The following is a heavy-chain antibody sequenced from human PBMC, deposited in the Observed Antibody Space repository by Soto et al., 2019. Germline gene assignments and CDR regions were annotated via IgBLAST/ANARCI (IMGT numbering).Heavy chain of an antibody. CDR3: AKVGIAVAGPEG. D-gene: IGHD6-19*01. CDR1: GFTFDDYA. CDR2: ISWNSGSI. J-gene: IGHJ4*02. V-gene: IGHV3-9*01. Sequence: EVQLVESGGGLVQPGRSLRLSCAASGFTFDDYAMHWVRQAPGKGLDWVSGISWNSGSIGYADSVKGRFTISRDNAKNSLYLQMNSLRAEDTAVYYCAKVGIAVAGPEGWGQGTLVTVSS.